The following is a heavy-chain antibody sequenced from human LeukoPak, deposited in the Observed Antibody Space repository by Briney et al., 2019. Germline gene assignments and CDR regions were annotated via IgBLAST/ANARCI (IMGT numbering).Heavy chain of an antibody. Sequence: SETLSLTCAVYGGSFSGYYWSWIRQPPGKGLEWIGEINHSGSTNYNPSLKSRVTISVDTSKNQFSLKLSSVTAADTAVYYCATYLIRHNWKGGNFDYWGQGTLVTVSS. CDR2: INHSGST. CDR1: GGSFSGYY. V-gene: IGHV4-34*01. D-gene: IGHD1-20*01. J-gene: IGHJ4*02. CDR3: ATYLIRHNWKGGNFDY.